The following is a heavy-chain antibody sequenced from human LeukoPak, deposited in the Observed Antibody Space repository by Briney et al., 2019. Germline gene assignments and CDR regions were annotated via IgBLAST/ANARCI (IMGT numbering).Heavy chain of an antibody. CDR3: ARDMGSSSWYFRFDP. D-gene: IGHD6-13*01. J-gene: IGHJ5*02. CDR1: GFTFSSYG. CDR2: IWYDGSNK. Sequence: GGSLRLSCAASGFTFSSYGMHWVRQAPGKGLEWVAVIWYDGSNKYYADSVKGRFTISRDNSKNTLYLQMNSLRAEDTAVYYCARDMGSSSWYFRFDPWGQGTLVTVSS. V-gene: IGHV3-33*01.